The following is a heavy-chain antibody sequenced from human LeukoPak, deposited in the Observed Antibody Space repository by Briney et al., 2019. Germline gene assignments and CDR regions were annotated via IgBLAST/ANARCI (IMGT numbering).Heavy chain of an antibody. D-gene: IGHD6-13*01. CDR1: GFTFSSYW. CDR3: ARDGLAAMTFDY. J-gene: IGHJ4*02. Sequence: GGSLRLSCVASGFTFSSYWMHWVRQAPGKGLVWVSHINSDGSSTTYAASVKGRFTISRDNAKNTLYLQMNSLRAEDTAVYYCARDGLAAMTFDYWGQGILVTVSS. V-gene: IGHV3-74*01. CDR2: INSDGSST.